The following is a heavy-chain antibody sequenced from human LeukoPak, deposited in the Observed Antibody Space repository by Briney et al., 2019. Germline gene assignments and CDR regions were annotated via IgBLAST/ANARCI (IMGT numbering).Heavy chain of an antibody. CDR2: IYRDGST. V-gene: IGHV3-66*01. D-gene: IGHD7-27*01. Sequence: GGSLRLSCAASGFTVSSNYMTWVRQAPGKGLEWVSVIYRDGSTYYADSVKGRFTISRDNSKNTLYLQMNSLRAEDTAVFYCARDLGMSAMGYYFYYWGQGTLVTVSS. CDR1: GFTVSSNY. CDR3: ARDLGMSAMGYYFYY. J-gene: IGHJ4*02.